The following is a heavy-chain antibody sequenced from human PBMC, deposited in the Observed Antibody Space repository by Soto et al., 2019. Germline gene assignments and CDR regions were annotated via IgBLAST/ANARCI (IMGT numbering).Heavy chain of an antibody. CDR1: GLTFSNYW. J-gene: IGHJ4*02. CDR3: ARDGGYSGYDFFDY. Sequence: PGGSLRLSCAASGLTFSNYWMSWVRQAPGKGLEWVANIKQDGSKQFYVDSVKGRFTISRDNAKKSLFLQMNSLRAEDTAVYYCARDGGYSGYDFFDYWGLGTLVTVSS. V-gene: IGHV3-7*01. D-gene: IGHD5-12*01. CDR2: IKQDGSKQ.